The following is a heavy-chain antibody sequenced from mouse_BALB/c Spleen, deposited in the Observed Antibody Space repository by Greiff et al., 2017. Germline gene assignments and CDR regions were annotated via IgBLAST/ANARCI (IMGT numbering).Heavy chain of an antibody. CDR3: ARGGTVVATGFDY. D-gene: IGHD1-1*01. CDR1: GFSLTSYG. Sequence: VKLVESGPGLVAPSQSLSITCTVSGFSLTSYGVHWVRQPPGKGLEWLGVIWAGGSTNYNSALMSRLSISKDNSKSQVFLKMNSLQTDDTAMYYCARGGTVVATGFDYWGQGTTLTVSS. CDR2: IWAGGST. V-gene: IGHV2-9*02. J-gene: IGHJ2*01.